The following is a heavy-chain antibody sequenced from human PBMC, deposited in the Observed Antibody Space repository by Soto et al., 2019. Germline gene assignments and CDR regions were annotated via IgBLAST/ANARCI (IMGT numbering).Heavy chain of an antibody. D-gene: IGHD2-15*01. Sequence: PGESLKISCKGSGHSFTSYWISWVRQMPGKGLEWMGRIDPSDSYTNYSPSFQGHVTISADKSISTAYLRWSSLKASDTAMYYCARSVLGYYYYGMDVWGQGTTVTVSS. CDR1: GHSFTSYW. V-gene: IGHV5-10-1*01. CDR3: ARSVLGYYYYGMDV. J-gene: IGHJ6*02. CDR2: IDPSDSYT.